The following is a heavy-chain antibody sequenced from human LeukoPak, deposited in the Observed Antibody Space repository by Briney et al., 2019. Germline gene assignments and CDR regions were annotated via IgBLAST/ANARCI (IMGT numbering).Heavy chain of an antibody. CDR2: INPSGGST. CDR1: GYTFTSYY. D-gene: IGHD2-15*01. V-gene: IGHV1-46*01. Sequence: ASVEVSCKASGYTFTSYYMHWVRQAPGQGLEWMGIINPSGGSTSYAQKFQGRVTMTRDTSTSTVYMELSSLRSEDTAVYYCARDLGCSGGSCYYGMDVWGQGTTVTVSS. J-gene: IGHJ6*02. CDR3: ARDLGCSGGSCYYGMDV.